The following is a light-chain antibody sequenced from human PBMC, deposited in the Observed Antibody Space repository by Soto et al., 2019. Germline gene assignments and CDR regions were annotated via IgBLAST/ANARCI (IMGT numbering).Light chain of an antibody. J-gene: IGLJ1*01. Sequence: QSVLTQPPSASGTPGQRVTISCSGSSSNIGSNYVYWYQQLPGTAPKLLIYRNNQRPSGVPDRFSGSKSGTSASLAISWLRSEDEADYYCAAWDDSLSANYVFGTGTKLTVL. CDR2: RNN. V-gene: IGLV1-47*01. CDR3: AAWDDSLSANYV. CDR1: SSNIGSNY.